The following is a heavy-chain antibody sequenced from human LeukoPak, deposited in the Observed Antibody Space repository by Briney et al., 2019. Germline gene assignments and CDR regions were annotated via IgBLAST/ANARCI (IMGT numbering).Heavy chain of an antibody. J-gene: IGHJ5*02. CDR3: ARTRDGGFDP. Sequence: QPGGSLRLSCLASGFIFRNYAMHWVRQAPGKGLEWVAVIRYDGSKDGSNKYYADSVKGRFTISRDDSESTLYLQMDSLRAEDTAVYYCARTRDGGFDPWGQGTLVTVSS. V-gene: IGHV3-33*01. CDR1: GFIFRNYA. D-gene: IGHD5-24*01. CDR2: IRYDGSKDGSNK.